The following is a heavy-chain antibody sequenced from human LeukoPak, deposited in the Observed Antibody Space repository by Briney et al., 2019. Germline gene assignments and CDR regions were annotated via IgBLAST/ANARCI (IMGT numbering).Heavy chain of an antibody. CDR3: AKDDDYGALG. D-gene: IGHD4-17*01. Sequence: SGGSLRLSCAASGFTFSSYGMHWVRQAPGKGLEWVAVITYDGSNKYYADSVKGRFTISRDNPRNTLYLQMNRLRAEDTAVYYCAKDDDYGALGWGQGTLVTVST. CDR2: ITYDGSNK. CDR1: GFTFSSYG. J-gene: IGHJ4*02. V-gene: IGHV3-30*18.